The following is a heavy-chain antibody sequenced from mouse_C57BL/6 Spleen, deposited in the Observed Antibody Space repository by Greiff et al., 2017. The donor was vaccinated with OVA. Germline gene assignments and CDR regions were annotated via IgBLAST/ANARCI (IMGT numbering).Heavy chain of an antibody. CDR1: GYTFTDYE. D-gene: IGHD2-4*01. CDR2: IDPETGGT. V-gene: IGHV1-15*01. Sequence: VKLLESGAELVRPGASVTLSCKASGYTFTDYEMHWVKQTPVHGLEWIGAIDPETGGTAYNQKFKGKAILTADKSSSTAYMELRSLTSEDSAVYYCTREGDDYDGGFDYWGQGTTLTVSS. J-gene: IGHJ2*01. CDR3: TREGDDYDGGFDY.